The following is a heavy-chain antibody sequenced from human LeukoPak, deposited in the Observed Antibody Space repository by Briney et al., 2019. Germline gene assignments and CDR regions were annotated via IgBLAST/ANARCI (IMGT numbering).Heavy chain of an antibody. CDR3: LPKYRYYASRDY. D-gene: IGHD3-22*01. CDR2: ISSSSSYI. CDR1: FLTLRRFS. V-gene: IGHV3-21*01. J-gene: IGHJ4*02. Sequence: GGSLRLSCAPCFLTLRRFSTRVDRQAPGRGVEWVSSISSSSSYIYYADSVRGRFTISRDNAKNSLYLQMNSLRAEDTAVYYCLPKYRYYASRDYWVQGTLVTVSS.